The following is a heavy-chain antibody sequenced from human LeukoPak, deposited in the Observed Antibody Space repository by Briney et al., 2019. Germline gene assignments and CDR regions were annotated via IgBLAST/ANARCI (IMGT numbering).Heavy chain of an antibody. D-gene: IGHD3-10*01. V-gene: IGHV1-18*01. CDR1: GYTLTSYG. Sequence: GASVKVSCKASGYTLTSYGISWVRQAPGQGLEWMGWISAYNGNTNYAQKLQGRVTMTTDTSTSTAYMELRSLRSDDTAVYYCARDRDGIWFGELSSEFDYWGQGTLVTVSS. CDR2: ISAYNGNT. CDR3: ARDRDGIWFGELSSEFDY. J-gene: IGHJ4*02.